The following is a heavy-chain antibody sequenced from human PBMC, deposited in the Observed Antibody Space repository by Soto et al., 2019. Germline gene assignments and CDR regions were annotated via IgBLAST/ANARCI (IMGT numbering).Heavy chain of an antibody. CDR1: GFTVSSNY. D-gene: IGHD6-19*01. CDR2: IYSGGST. V-gene: IGHV3-53*01. Sequence: GGSLRPSCAASGFTVSSNYMSWVRQAPGKGLEWVSVIYSGGSTYYADSVKGRFTISRDNSKNTLYLQMNSLRAEDTAVYYCARGYWTGIAVAPDYWGQGTLVTVSS. J-gene: IGHJ4*02. CDR3: ARGYWTGIAVAPDY.